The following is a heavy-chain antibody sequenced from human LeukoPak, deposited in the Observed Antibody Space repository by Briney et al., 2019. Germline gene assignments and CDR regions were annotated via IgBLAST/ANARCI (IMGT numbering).Heavy chain of an antibody. Sequence: PGGSLRLSCAASGFTFSSYEMNWVRQAPGKGLEWVSYISSSGSTIYSADSLKGRFTISRDNAKNSLYLQMNSLRAEDTAVYYCARDIVGATRGFEYWGQGTLVTVSS. CDR3: ARDIVGATRGFEY. D-gene: IGHD1-26*01. CDR1: GFTFSSYE. J-gene: IGHJ4*02. CDR2: ISSSGSTI. V-gene: IGHV3-48*03.